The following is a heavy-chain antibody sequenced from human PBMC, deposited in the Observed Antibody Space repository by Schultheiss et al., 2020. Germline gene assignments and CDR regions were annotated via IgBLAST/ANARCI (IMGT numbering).Heavy chain of an antibody. CDR2: IYTAGST. CDR1: GFTVSHNY. Sequence: GGSLRLSCVPSGFTVSHNYMSWVRQAPGKGLEWVSVIYTAGSTYYADSVKGRFTISRDNSKNTVFLQMHSLRAEDTAVYYCAKAGNYYDSSGYLPDYWGQGTLVTVSS. J-gene: IGHJ4*02. V-gene: IGHV3-66*01. D-gene: IGHD3-22*01. CDR3: AKAGNYYDSSGYLPDY.